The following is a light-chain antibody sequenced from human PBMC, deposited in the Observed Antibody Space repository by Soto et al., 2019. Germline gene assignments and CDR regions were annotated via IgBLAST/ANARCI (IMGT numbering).Light chain of an antibody. J-gene: IGLJ2*01. CDR3: CSYAGSTTRVL. Sequence: QSALTQPASVSGSPGQSIIISCTGTSSDVDTYKYVSWYQQHPGKAPKLMIYEVSHRPSGVSDRFSGPKSGNTASLTISGLQAEDEADYYCCSYAGSTTRVLFGGGTKLTVL. V-gene: IGLV2-14*01. CDR1: SSDVDTYKY. CDR2: EVS.